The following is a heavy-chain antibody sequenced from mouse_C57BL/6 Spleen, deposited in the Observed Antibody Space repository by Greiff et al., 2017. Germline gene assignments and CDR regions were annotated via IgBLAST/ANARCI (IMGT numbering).Heavy chain of an antibody. CDR3: TRRMFLDGITTVVATRYFDV. D-gene: IGHD1-1*01. CDR2: IDPETGGT. CDR1: GYTFTDYE. V-gene: IGHV1-15*01. Sequence: VQLQESGAELVRPGASVTLSCKASGYTFTDYEMHWVKQTPVHGLEWIGAIDPETGGTAYNQKFKGKGILTADKSSSAVYRELRRLTSVDSAVYYFTRRMFLDGITTVVATRYFDVWGTGTTVTVSS. J-gene: IGHJ1*03.